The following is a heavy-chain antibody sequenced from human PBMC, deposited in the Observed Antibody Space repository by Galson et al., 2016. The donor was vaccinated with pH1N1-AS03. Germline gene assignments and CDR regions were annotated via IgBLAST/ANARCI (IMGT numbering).Heavy chain of an antibody. J-gene: IGHJ4*02. CDR3: ARERELIDYERSGYPIYFDY. Sequence: ETLSLTCAVSGFSITTGYYWGWIRQPPGKGLEWIGSMYHSGSTFNNPSLRRRVTIAVDTAKNQISLRLNSVTAPDTAVYYCARERELIDYERSGYPIYFDYWGQGALVTVSS. CDR2: MYHSGST. CDR1: GFSITTGYY. D-gene: IGHD3-22*01. V-gene: IGHV4-38-2*02.